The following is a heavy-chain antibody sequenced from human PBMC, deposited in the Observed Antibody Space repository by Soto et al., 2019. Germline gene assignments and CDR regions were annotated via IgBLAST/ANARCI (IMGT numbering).Heavy chain of an antibody. CDR3: ARAVDYYDSSGYYTHEYFQH. CDR1: GYTFTSYG. J-gene: IGHJ1*01. D-gene: IGHD3-22*01. CDR2: ISAYNGNT. Sequence: PSVKVSCKASGYTFTSYGISWVRQAPGQGLEWMGWISAYNGNTNYAQKIQGRVTMTTDTSTSTAYMELRSLRSDDTAVYYCARAVDYYDSSGYYTHEYFQHWGQGTLVTVSS. V-gene: IGHV1-18*01.